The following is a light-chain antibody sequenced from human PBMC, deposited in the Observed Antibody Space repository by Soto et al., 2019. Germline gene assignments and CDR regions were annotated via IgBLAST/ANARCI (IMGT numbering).Light chain of an antibody. CDR2: GAS. V-gene: IGKV3-15*01. CDR1: QSVSSN. Sequence: EIVMTQSPATLSVFPGERATLSCRASQSVSSNLAWYQQKPGQAPRLLIYGASTRATGIPARFSGSGSGTEFTLTISSLQSEDFAVYYCQQSNTWSWTFGQGTKVDIK. CDR3: QQSNTWSWT. J-gene: IGKJ1*01.